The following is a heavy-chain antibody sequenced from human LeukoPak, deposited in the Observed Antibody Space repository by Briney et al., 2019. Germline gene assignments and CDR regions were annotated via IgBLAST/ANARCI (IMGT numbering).Heavy chain of an antibody. Sequence: GGSLRLSCAASGFTFSTYWMSWVRQAPGKGLEWVANIKQDGSEQYYVDSVKGRFTISRDNAKNSLYLQMNSLRGEDTAVYYCARDWGLTYYYFYYYMDVWGKGTTVTVSS. CDR1: GFTFSTYW. CDR3: ARDWGLTYYYFYYYMDV. CDR2: IKQDGSEQ. V-gene: IGHV3-7*01. D-gene: IGHD3-10*01. J-gene: IGHJ6*03.